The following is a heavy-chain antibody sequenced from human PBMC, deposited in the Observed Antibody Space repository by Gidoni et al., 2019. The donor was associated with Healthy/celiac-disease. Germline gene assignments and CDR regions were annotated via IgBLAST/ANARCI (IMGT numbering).Heavy chain of an antibody. CDR2: IYYSGST. J-gene: IGHJ5*02. Sequence: QVQLQESGPGLVKPSQTLSLTCAVSGGSISSGGYSWSWIRQPPGKGLEWIGYIYYSGSTYYNPSLKSRVTISVDTSKNQFSLKLSSVTAADTAVYYCARGGDYSNYDGDWFDPWGQGTLVTVSS. D-gene: IGHD4-4*01. CDR1: GGSISSGGYS. V-gene: IGHV4-30-4*07. CDR3: ARGGDYSNYDGDWFDP.